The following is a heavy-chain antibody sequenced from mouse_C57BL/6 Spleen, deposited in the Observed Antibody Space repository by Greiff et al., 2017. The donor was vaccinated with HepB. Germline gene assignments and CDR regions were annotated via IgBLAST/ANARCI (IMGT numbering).Heavy chain of an antibody. CDR2: INPNNGGT. Sequence: EVQLQQSGPELVKPGASVKISCKASGYTFTDYYMNWVKQSHGKSLEWLGDINPNNGGTSYNQKFKGKAALTVDKSSSTAYMELRSLTSEDSAVYYWTVVVVDYWGQGTTLTVAS. CDR1: GYTFTDYY. V-gene: IGHV1-26*01. J-gene: IGHJ2*01. D-gene: IGHD1-1*01. CDR3: TVVVVDY.